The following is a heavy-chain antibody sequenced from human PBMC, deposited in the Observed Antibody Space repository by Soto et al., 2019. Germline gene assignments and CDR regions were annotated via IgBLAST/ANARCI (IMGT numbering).Heavy chain of an antibody. CDR1: GGSISSGDYY. CDR3: ARGDFWSGYRDY. D-gene: IGHD3-3*01. CDR2: IYYSGST. V-gene: IGHV4-30-4*01. J-gene: IGHJ4*02. Sequence: SETLSLTCTVSGGSISSGDYYWSWIRQPPGKGLEWIGYIYYSGSTYYNPSLKSRVTISVDTSKNQFSLKLSSVTAADTAVYYCARGDFWSGYRDYWGQGTLVTVSS.